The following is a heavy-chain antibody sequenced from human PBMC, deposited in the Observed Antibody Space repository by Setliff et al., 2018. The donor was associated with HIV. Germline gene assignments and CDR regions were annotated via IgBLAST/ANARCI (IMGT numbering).Heavy chain of an antibody. D-gene: IGHD3-22*01. CDR2: ISGSGGST. V-gene: IGHV3-23*01. CDR1: GFTFSSYA. Sequence: LRLSCAASGFTFSSYAMSWVRQAPGKGLEWVSAISGSGGSTYYADSVKGRFTISRDNSKNTLYLQMNSLRAEDTAVYYCARVYGRGYFDTSGYFDYWGQGTPVTVSS. CDR3: ARVYGRGYFDTSGYFDY. J-gene: IGHJ4*02.